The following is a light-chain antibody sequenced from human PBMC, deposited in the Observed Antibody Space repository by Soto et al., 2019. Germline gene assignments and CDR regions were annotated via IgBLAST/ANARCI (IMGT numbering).Light chain of an antibody. CDR1: QSISRY. J-gene: IGKJ3*01. CDR2: ATS. CDR3: QQTYSTPLFT. V-gene: IGKV1-39*01. Sequence: DIPMTQSPSSLSASVGDRVTITCRASQSISRYLNWYQLKPGKAPKLLIYATSSLQSGVPSRISGSGSGTDFTLTISSLQPEDFATYYCQQTYSTPLFTFGPGTKVHIK.